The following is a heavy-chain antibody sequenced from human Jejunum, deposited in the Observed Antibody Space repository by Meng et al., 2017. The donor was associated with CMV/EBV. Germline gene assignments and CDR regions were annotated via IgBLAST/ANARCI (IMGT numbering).Heavy chain of an antibody. CDR1: GFPFSRCE. D-gene: IGHD7-27*01. V-gene: IGHV3-48*03. CDR2: ISSHGSSI. J-gene: IGHJ4*02. CDR3: ARNWGPIDY. Sequence: SGAADGFPFSRCEMSWVRQAPGKGLEWVSYISSHGSSIYYANSVKGRFTVSRDNAKNSVYLQMNSLRAEDAAVYYCARNWGPIDYWGQGTLVTVSS.